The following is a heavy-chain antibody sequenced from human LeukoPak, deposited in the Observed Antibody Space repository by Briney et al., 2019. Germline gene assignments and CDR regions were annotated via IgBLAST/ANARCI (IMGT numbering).Heavy chain of an antibody. CDR3: ATAGQYRFDN. Sequence: GGSLRLSCAASGFTFRTFWMHWVRQAPGEGPVWVSRINNDGSTTNYADSVKGRFTISRDNAKNTLYLQMNSLTDDDTAVYYCATAGQYRFDNWGQGTLVTVSS. J-gene: IGHJ5*02. V-gene: IGHV3-74*01. CDR2: INNDGSTT. D-gene: IGHD6-19*01. CDR1: GFTFRTFW.